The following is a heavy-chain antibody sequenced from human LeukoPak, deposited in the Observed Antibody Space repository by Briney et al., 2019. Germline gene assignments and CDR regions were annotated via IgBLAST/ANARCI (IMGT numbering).Heavy chain of an antibody. Sequence: ASVKVSCKASGYTFTAFYMHWVRQAPGQGLEWMGWINPNSGGTNYAQNLQGRVTMTTDTSTSTAYMELRSLRSDDTAVYYCARRQGTTLNFDYWGQGTLVTVSS. CDR3: ARRQGTTLNFDY. CDR1: GYTFTAFY. CDR2: INPNSGGT. V-gene: IGHV1-2*02. D-gene: IGHD1-1*01. J-gene: IGHJ4*02.